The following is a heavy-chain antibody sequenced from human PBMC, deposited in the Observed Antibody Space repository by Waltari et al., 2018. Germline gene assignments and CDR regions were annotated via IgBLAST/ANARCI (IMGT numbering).Heavy chain of an antibody. CDR3: ARDWEGDRPNFDY. J-gene: IGHJ4*02. Sequence: EVQLVESGGGLVQPGGSLRLSCVASGFTFNTFWMSWVRQAPGKGMEWVTEIKKDGSDTEYADAVKGRFTVSRDNAKNSLYLQMNSLRVEDTAVYYCARDWEGDRPNFDYWGQGTLVTVSS. V-gene: IGHV3-7*04. CDR2: IKKDGSDT. CDR1: GFTFNTFW. D-gene: IGHD1-26*01.